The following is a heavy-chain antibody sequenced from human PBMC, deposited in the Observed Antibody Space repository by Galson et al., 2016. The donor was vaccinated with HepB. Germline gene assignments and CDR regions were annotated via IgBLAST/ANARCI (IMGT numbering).Heavy chain of an antibody. CDR1: GFTFRNHG. V-gene: IGHV3-33*01. D-gene: IGHD5-24*01. CDR2: IYYGGS. Sequence: SLRLSCAASGFTFRNHGMHWVRQAPGKGLEWVAVIYYGGSEYAESVKGRFTISRDDSKENLDLQMDSLRVGDTAVYYCVRWDNYRKLDLWGQGILVTVSS. J-gene: IGHJ5*02. CDR3: VRWDNYRKLDL.